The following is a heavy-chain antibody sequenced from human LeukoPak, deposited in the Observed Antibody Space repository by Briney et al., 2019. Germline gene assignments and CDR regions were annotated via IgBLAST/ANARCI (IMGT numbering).Heavy chain of an antibody. Sequence: PGRSLRLSCAASGFTFGSYGMHWVRQAPGKGLEWVAVIWYDGSNKYYADSVKGRFTISRDNSKNTLYLQMNSLRAEDTAVYYCAKVRYYYDSSGYYYFDYWGQGTQVTVSS. CDR1: GFTFGSYG. CDR2: IWYDGSNK. D-gene: IGHD3-22*01. J-gene: IGHJ4*02. V-gene: IGHV3-33*06. CDR3: AKVRYYYDSSGYYYFDY.